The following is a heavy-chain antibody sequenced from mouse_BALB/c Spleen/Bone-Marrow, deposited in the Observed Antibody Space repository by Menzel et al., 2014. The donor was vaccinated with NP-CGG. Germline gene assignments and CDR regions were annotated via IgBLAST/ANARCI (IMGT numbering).Heavy chain of an antibody. CDR3: VREDYGRGFAY. D-gene: IGHD1-1*01. V-gene: IGHV10-3*03. CDR2: IRSKSNNYAT. Sequence: EVKLVESGGGLVQPKGSLKLSCAASGFTFNTYAMHWVCQAPGKGLEWVARIRSKSNNYATYYADSVKDRFTISRDDSQSMLYLQMNNLKTEDTAMYYCVREDYGRGFAYWDQGTLVTVSA. J-gene: IGHJ3*01. CDR1: GFTFNTYA.